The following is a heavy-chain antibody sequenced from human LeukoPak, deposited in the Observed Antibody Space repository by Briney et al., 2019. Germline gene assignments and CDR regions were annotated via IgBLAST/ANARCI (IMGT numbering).Heavy chain of an antibody. V-gene: IGHV3-21*01. CDR1: GFTFSSYS. CDR3: ATLNPYCSSTSCYMRYYYYGMDV. CDR2: ISIISIYI. J-gene: IGHJ6*02. Sequence: GGALRLSCAPSGFTFSSYSMNGVRQAPGKGREWVSSISIISIYIYYADSVKGRFTISRDNAKNSLYLQMNSLRAEDTAVYYCATLNPYCSSTSCYMRYYYYGMDVWGQGTTVTVSS. D-gene: IGHD2-2*01.